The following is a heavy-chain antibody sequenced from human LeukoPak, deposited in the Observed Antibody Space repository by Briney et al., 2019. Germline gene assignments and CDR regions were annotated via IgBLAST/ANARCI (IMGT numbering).Heavy chain of an antibody. Sequence: GASVKVSCKVSGYTLTELSMHWVRQAPGKGVEGMGGFDPEDGETIYAQKFQGRVTMTEDTSTDTAYMELSSLRSEDTAVYYCATDSSGWYLFDYWGQGTLVAVSS. J-gene: IGHJ4*02. CDR3: ATDSSGWYLFDY. CDR2: FDPEDGET. CDR1: GYTLTELS. V-gene: IGHV1-24*01. D-gene: IGHD6-19*01.